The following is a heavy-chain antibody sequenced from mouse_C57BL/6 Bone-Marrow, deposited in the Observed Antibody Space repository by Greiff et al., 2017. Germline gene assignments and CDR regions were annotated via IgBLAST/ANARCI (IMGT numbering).Heavy chain of an antibody. CDR3: ARERGTTVVEGDWYFDV. V-gene: IGHV3-5*01. Sequence: EVQGVESGPGLVKPSQTVFLTCTVTGISITTGNYRWSWIRQFPGNKLEWIGYIYYSGTITYNPSLTSRTTITRDTPKNQFFLEMNSLTAEDTATYYCARERGTTVVEGDWYFDVWGTGTTVTVSS. CDR2: IYYSGTI. D-gene: IGHD1-1*01. CDR1: GISITTGNYR. J-gene: IGHJ1*03.